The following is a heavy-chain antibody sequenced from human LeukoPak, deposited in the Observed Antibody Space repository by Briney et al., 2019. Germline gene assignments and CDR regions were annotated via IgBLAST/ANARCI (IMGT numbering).Heavy chain of an antibody. J-gene: IGHJ4*02. D-gene: IGHD1-1*01. CDR2: ISSSSSYI. V-gene: IGHV3-21*01. Sequence: PGGSLRLSCAASGFPFSSYAMNWVRQAPGKGLEWVSSISSSSSYIYYADSVKGRFTISRDNAKNSVYLQMNSLRAEDTAVYYCARDRTDDYWGQGTLVTVSS. CDR3: ARDRTDDY. CDR1: GFPFSSYA.